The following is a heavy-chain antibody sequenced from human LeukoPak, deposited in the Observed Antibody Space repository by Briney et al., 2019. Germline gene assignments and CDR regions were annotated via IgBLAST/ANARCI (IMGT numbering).Heavy chain of an antibody. CDR1: GGSISGSYDY. CDR3: ARHRAKRLNDAFEI. CDR2: IYHSGRST. Sequence: SETLSLTCTVSGGSISGSYDYWGWIRQPPGKGLEWIGTIYHSGRSTFYNPSLKSRVAMSVDTSKNHFSLNLTSVTAADTAIYYCARHRAKRLNDAFEIWGQGTVVSVSS. D-gene: IGHD3-10*01. J-gene: IGHJ3*02. V-gene: IGHV4-39*01.